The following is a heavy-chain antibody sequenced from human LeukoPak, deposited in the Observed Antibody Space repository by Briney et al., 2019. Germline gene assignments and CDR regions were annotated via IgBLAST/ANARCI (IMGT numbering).Heavy chain of an antibody. V-gene: IGHV3-23*01. J-gene: IGHJ5*02. D-gene: IGHD3-10*01. CDR3: ARRNAAYGPFDP. Sequence: PGGSLRLSCAASGFTFSTYAMNWVRQAPAKGLECVSIIGGSDGTTYYADSVKGRFTISRDNFQNTLYLQMNSLRAEDTAVYYCARRNAAYGPFDPWGQGTLVTVSS. CDR2: IGGSDGTT. CDR1: GFTFSTYA.